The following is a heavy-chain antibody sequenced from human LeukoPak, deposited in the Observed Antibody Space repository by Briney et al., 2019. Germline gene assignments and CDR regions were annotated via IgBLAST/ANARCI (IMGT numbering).Heavy chain of an antibody. D-gene: IGHD3-10*01. CDR2: ISGSGGST. J-gene: IGHJ6*02. V-gene: IGHV3-23*01. Sequence: PGGSLRLSCAASGFTFSSYSMNWVRQAPGKGLEWVSGISGSGGSTYYADSVKGRFTISRDNTKNTLYLQMNSLRAEDTAVYYCTKGTMIRGVSYHYYGMDVWGQGTTVTVSS. CDR3: TKGTMIRGVSYHYYGMDV. CDR1: GFTFSSYS.